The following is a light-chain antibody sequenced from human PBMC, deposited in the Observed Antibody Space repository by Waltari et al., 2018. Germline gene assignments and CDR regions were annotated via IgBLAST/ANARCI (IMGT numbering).Light chain of an antibody. Sequence: EIVLTQSPGTLSSSPGERATLSCRASQSVGSNYVAWYQQVPGQAPRLLIYDASIRATGIPDRFSGSGSGTGFSLTISRLEPEDVAVYHCQQYGSSPLTFGGGTKVEIK. CDR3: QQYGSSPLT. CDR2: DAS. J-gene: IGKJ4*01. CDR1: QSVGSNY. V-gene: IGKV3-20*01.